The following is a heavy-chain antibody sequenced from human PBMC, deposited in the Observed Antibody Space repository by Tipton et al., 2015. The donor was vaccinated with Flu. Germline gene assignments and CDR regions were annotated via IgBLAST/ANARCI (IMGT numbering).Heavy chain of an antibody. CDR3: ARDSAAHYGMDV. CDR1: GDSISTTIYY. CDR2: IYYSGST. Sequence: TLSLTCTVSGDSISTTIYYWSWIRQPPGKGLEWIGYIYYSGSTNYNPSLKSRVTISVDTSKNQFSLKLSSVTAADTAVYYCARDSAAHYGMDVWGQGTTVTVSS. V-gene: IGHV4-61*05. J-gene: IGHJ6*02. D-gene: IGHD6-13*01.